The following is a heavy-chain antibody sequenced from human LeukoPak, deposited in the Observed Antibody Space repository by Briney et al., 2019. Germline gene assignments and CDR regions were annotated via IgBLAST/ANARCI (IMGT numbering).Heavy chain of an antibody. Sequence: SETLSLACSVYGVSIDSYHWSWIRQPPGKGLEWIGYFYYTGSTNYSPSFEGRVAISEDTSKNQISLRLTSVTAADTAVHYCAGRTAATTRPFDYWGQGTLVTVSS. D-gene: IGHD2-21*02. CDR3: AGRTAATTRPFDY. CDR2: FYYTGST. CDR1: GVSIDSYH. J-gene: IGHJ4*02. V-gene: IGHV4-59*01.